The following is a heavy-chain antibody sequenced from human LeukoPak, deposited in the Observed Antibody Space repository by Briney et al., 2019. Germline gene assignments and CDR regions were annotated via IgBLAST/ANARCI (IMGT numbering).Heavy chain of an antibody. J-gene: IGHJ4*02. CDR1: GGSISTYY. D-gene: IGHD5-24*01. V-gene: IGHV4-4*07. CDR2: MYTNGKS. Sequence: SETLSLTCSVSGGSISTYYWSWIRQPAGKGLEWIGRMYTNGKSDYSPSLKSRVTMSVDMSKNQVSLKLSSLTAADTAVYYCARGSREMATIFDQWGQGTLVIVSS. CDR3: ARGSREMATIFDQ.